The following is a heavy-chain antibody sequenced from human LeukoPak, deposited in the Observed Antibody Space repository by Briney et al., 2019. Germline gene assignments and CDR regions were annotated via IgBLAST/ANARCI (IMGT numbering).Heavy chain of an antibody. D-gene: IGHD3-22*01. CDR2: IRSKAYGGTT. J-gene: IGHJ4*02. V-gene: IGHV3-49*04. CDR1: GFTFSSYA. CDR3: TRDLLTMIVVVQPDY. Sequence: GGSLRLSCAASGFTFSSYAMSWVRQAPGKGLEWVGFIRSKAYGGTTEYAASVKGRFTISRDDSKSIAYLQMNSLKTEDTAVYYCTRDLLTMIVVVQPDYWGQGTLVTVSS.